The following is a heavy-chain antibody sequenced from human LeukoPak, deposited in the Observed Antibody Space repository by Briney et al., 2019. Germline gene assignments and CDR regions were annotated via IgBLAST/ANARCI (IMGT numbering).Heavy chain of an antibody. CDR1: GGSISSYY. J-gene: IGHJ3*02. CDR3: ARVVDSSGYYIDAFDI. Sequence: SETLSLTCTVSGGSISSYYWSWIRQPAGKGLEWIARIYTSGSTNYNPSLKSRVTMSVDTSKNQFSLKLSSVTAADTAVYYCARVVDSSGYYIDAFDIWGQGTMVTVPS. D-gene: IGHD3-22*01. V-gene: IGHV4-4*07. CDR2: IYTSGST.